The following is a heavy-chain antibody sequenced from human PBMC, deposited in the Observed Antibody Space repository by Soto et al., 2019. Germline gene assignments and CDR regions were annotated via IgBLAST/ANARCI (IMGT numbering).Heavy chain of an antibody. CDR2: IYYSGST. Sequence: QVQLQESGPGLVKPSQTLSLTCTVSGGSISSGGYYWGWIRQHPGKCLEWIGYIYYSGSTYYNPSLKSRVAISADTTKSRFAPKLSSVTAGDQAVYYCAWYITGTHVFDYWGRGTLVTVSS. J-gene: IGHJ4*02. V-gene: IGHV4-31*03. CDR3: AWYITGTHVFDY. D-gene: IGHD1-20*01. CDR1: GGSISSGGYY.